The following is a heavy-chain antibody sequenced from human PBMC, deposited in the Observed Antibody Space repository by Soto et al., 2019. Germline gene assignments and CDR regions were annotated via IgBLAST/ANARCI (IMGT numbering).Heavy chain of an antibody. Sequence: QVQLVQSGAEVKKPGSSVKVSCKASGGTFSSYAISWVRQAPGQGLEWMGGILPISGTANYAQKFQGRVTITADESTSTGYMELSSLRSEDTAVYYCPRAQGSSTSLEIYYYYYYGMDVWGQGTTVTVSS. CDR1: GGTFSSYA. D-gene: IGHD2-2*01. CDR3: PRAQGSSTSLEIYYYYYYGMDV. V-gene: IGHV1-69*01. CDR2: ILPISGTA. J-gene: IGHJ6*02.